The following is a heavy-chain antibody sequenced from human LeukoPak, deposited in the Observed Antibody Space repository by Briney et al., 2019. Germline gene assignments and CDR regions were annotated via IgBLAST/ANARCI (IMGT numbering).Heavy chain of an antibody. D-gene: IGHD5/OR15-5a*01. Sequence: PGGSLRLSCAASGFTFDDYAMHWVRQAPGKGLVWVSPINSDGSSTTYADSVKGRFTISRDNTKNALYLQMNSLRVEDTAVYYCARTVSGYFDHWGQGVLVTVSS. CDR1: GFTFDDYA. V-gene: IGHV3-74*01. CDR3: ARTVSGYFDH. J-gene: IGHJ4*02. CDR2: INSDGSST.